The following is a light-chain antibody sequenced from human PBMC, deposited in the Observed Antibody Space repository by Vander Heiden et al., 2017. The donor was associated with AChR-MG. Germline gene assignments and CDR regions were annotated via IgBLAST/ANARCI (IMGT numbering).Light chain of an antibody. CDR2: GNS. CDR1: SSNIGSGYD. V-gene: IGLV1-40*01. J-gene: IGLJ2*01. CDR3: QSYDRSLSVHVV. Sequence: SVLTQPPSVSGAPGQRVTISCTGSSSNIGSGYDVHWYQQLPGTAPKLLIYGNSNRPSGVPDRFSGSKSGTSASLAITGLQAEDEADYYCQSYDRSLSVHVVFGGGTKLTVL.